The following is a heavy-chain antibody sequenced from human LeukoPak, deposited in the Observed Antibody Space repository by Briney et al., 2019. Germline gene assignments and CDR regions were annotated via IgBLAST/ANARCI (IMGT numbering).Heavy chain of an antibody. V-gene: IGHV3-15*01. Sequence: PGGSLRLSCAASGFTFSNAWVSWVRQAPGKGLEWVGRIKSKTDGGTTDYAAPVKGRFTISRDDSKDTLDLQMDNLKTEDAAVYYCTARSSGWSSYGLDVWGQGTTVTVPS. J-gene: IGHJ6*02. CDR1: GFTFSNAW. CDR3: TARSSGWSSYGLDV. D-gene: IGHD6-19*01. CDR2: IKSKTDGGTT.